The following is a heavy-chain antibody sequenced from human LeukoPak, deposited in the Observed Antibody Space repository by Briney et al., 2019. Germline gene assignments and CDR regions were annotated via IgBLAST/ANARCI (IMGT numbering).Heavy chain of an antibody. CDR2: INPNSGGT. Sequence: ASVKVSCKASGYTFTGYYMHWVRQAPGQGLEWMGWINPNSGGTNYAQKFQGRVTMTRDTSISTAYMELSRLRSDGTAVYYCARDAEDYYGSGSGLAVWGQGTLVTVSS. D-gene: IGHD3-10*01. CDR3: ARDAEDYYGSGSGLAV. J-gene: IGHJ4*02. V-gene: IGHV1-2*02. CDR1: GYTFTGYY.